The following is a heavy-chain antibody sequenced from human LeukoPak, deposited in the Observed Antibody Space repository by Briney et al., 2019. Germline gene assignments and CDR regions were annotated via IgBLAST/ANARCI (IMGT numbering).Heavy chain of an antibody. CDR2: IYYSGST. V-gene: IGHV4-59*01. J-gene: IGHJ5*02. CDR1: GGSISSYY. Sequence: SETLSLTCTVSGGSISSYYWSWIRQPPGKGLEWIGYIYYSGSTNYNPSLKSRVTISVDTSKNQFSLKLSSVTAADTAVYYCARGRGCSGGSCYSNWFDPWGQRTLVTVSS. CDR3: ARGRGCSGGSCYSNWFDP. D-gene: IGHD2-15*01.